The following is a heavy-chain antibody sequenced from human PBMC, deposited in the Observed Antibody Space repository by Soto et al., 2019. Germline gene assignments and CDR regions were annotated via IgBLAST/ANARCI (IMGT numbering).Heavy chain of an antibody. V-gene: IGHV3-33*01. D-gene: IGHD3-22*01. CDR1: GFTFSSYG. J-gene: IGHJ4*02. CDR3: ARDGVTMIVGDYYFDY. CDR2: IWYDGSNK. Sequence: QVQLVESGGGMVQPGRSLRLSCAASGFTFSSYGMHWVRQAPGKGLEWVAVIWYDGSNKYYADSVKGRFTISRDNSKNTLYLQMNSLRAEDTAVYYCARDGVTMIVGDYYFDYWGQGTLVTVSS.